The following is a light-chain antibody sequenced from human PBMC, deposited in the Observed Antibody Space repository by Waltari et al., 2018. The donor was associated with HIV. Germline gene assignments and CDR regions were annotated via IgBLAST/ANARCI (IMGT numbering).Light chain of an antibody. V-gene: IGKV3-11*01. CDR1: QSVSSY. CDR3: QQRSNWPLS. J-gene: IGKJ4*01. CDR2: DAS. Sequence: EIVLTQSPATLSLSPGERTTLSCRASQSVSSYLAWYQQKPGQAPRLLIYDASNRATGIPARFSGSGSGTDFHLTISSLEPEDFAVYDCQQRSNWPLSFGGGTKVEIK.